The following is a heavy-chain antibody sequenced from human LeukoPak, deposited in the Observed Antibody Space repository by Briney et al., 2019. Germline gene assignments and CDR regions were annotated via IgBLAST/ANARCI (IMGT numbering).Heavy chain of an antibody. CDR1: GFTFSSYA. D-gene: IGHD3-22*01. Sequence: GGSLRLSCAASGFTFSSYAMHWVRQAPGKGPEWVAVISYDGSNKYYADSVKGRFTISRDNSKTTLYLQMNSLRAEDMAVYYCARDWQYYDSSGYFDSWGQGTLVTVSS. V-gene: IGHV3-30*04. CDR2: ISYDGSNK. J-gene: IGHJ4*02. CDR3: ARDWQYYDSSGYFDS.